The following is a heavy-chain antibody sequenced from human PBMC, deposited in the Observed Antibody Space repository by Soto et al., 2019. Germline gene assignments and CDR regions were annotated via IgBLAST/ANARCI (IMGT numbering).Heavy chain of an antibody. V-gene: IGHV3-9*01. CDR1: GFTFDDYA. CDR2: ISWNSGSI. D-gene: IGHD6-19*01. CDR3: AKDKHIAVAGTYQPGAFDI. J-gene: IGHJ3*02. Sequence: PGGSLRLSCAASGFTFDDYAMHWVRQAPGKGLEWVSGISWNSGSIGYADSVKGRFTISRDNAKNSLYLQMNSLRAEDTALYYCAKDKHIAVAGTYQPGAFDIWGQGTMVT.